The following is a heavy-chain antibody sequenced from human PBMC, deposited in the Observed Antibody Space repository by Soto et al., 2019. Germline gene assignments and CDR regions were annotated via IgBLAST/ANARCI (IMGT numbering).Heavy chain of an antibody. CDR3: ARHQSHSSSYVDP. CDR2: IYYSGST. Sequence: SETLSLTCTVSGHSISNYYWTWIRQPPGKGLEWIGSIYYSGSTYYNPSLKSRVTISVDTSKNQFSLKLSSVTAADTAVYYCARHQSHSSSYVDPWGQGTLVTVSS. V-gene: IGHV4-39*01. D-gene: IGHD6-13*01. J-gene: IGHJ5*02. CDR1: GHSISNYY.